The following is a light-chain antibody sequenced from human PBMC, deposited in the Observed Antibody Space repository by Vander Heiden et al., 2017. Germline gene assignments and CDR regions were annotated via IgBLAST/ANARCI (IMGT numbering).Light chain of an antibody. Sequence: NFVLTPPHSVPESPGKTVTIACTRSSGSIARNYVQWCQQRPGSAPSTVIYEDDQRPCGVPDRFSGSIDSSSNAASLSISGLKTEDEADYFCQSYDSSNWVFGGGTKLTVL. CDR3: QSYDSSNWV. J-gene: IGLJ3*02. CDR2: EDD. CDR1: SGSIARNY. V-gene: IGLV6-57*03.